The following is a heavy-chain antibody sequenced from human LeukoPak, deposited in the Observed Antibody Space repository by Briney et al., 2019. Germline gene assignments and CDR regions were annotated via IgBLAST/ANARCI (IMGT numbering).Heavy chain of an antibody. CDR2: ISGSGGST. Sequence: GGSLRLSCAASGFTFSSYAMSWVRQAPGKGLEWVSAISGSGGSTYYADSVKGRFTISRDNSKNTLYLHMNSLRAEDTAVYYCAKGRMVRGVYYFDYWGQGTLVTVSS. CDR3: AKGRMVRGVYYFDY. CDR1: GFTFSSYA. D-gene: IGHD3-10*01. V-gene: IGHV3-23*01. J-gene: IGHJ4*02.